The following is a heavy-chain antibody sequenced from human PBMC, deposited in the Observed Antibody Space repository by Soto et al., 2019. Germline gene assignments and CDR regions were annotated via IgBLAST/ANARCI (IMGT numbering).Heavy chain of an antibody. Sequence: GGSLRLSCAASGFTFSSYAMHWVRQAPGKGLEWVAVISYDGSNKYYADSVKGRFTISRDNSKNTLYLQMNSLRAEDTAVYYCAREDSSGPFDYWGQGTLVTVSS. D-gene: IGHD6-19*01. V-gene: IGHV3-30-3*01. J-gene: IGHJ4*02. CDR1: GFTFSSYA. CDR3: AREDSSGPFDY. CDR2: ISYDGSNK.